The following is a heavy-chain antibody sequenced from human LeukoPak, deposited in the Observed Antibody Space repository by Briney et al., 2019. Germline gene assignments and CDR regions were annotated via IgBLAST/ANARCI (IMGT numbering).Heavy chain of an antibody. V-gene: IGHV4-34*01. Sequence: SETLSLTCAVYGGSFSGYYWSWIRQPPGKELEWIGEINHSGSTNYNPSLKSRVTISVDTSKNQFSLKLSSVTAADTAVYYCAREGHYYDSSGHDAFDIWGQGTMVTVSS. CDR2: INHSGST. J-gene: IGHJ3*02. CDR3: AREGHYYDSSGHDAFDI. D-gene: IGHD3-22*01. CDR1: GGSFSGYY.